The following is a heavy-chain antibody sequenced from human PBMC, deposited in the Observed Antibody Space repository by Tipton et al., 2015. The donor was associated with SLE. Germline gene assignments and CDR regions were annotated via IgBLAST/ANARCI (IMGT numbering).Heavy chain of an antibody. D-gene: IGHD6-25*01. V-gene: IGHV3-43*01. CDR2: FSWDGTTT. Sequence: SLRLSCAASGFISDDYTIHWVRQAPGKGLEWVSLFSWDGTTTYYAGSVKGRFTVSRDSSKNSLYLQMNSLRTEDTALYYCAKDSSRSGWHFWYFDLWGRGTLVTVSS. CDR1: GFISDDYT. CDR3: AKDSSRSGWHFWYFDL. J-gene: IGHJ2*01.